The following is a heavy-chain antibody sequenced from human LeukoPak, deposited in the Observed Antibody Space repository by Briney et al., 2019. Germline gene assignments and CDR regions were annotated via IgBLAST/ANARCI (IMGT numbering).Heavy chain of an antibody. J-gene: IGHJ4*02. Sequence: PSETLSLTCAVYGGSFSGYYWSWIRQPPGKGLEWIGEINHSGTTNYNPSLKSRVTISVDTSKNQFSLKLSSVTAADTAVYYCASEDSSGWYLDYWGQGTLVTVSS. CDR2: INHSGTT. D-gene: IGHD6-19*01. CDR3: ASEDSSGWYLDY. CDR1: GGSFSGYY. V-gene: IGHV4-34*01.